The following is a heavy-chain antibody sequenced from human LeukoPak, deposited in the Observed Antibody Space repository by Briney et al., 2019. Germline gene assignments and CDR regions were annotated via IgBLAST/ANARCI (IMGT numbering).Heavy chain of an antibody. CDR3: ARAEYCSSTSCYTNWFDP. CDR1: GGSISSSSYY. D-gene: IGHD2-2*02. J-gene: IGHJ5*02. CDR2: IYYSGST. V-gene: IGHV4-39*07. Sequence: SETLSLTCTVSGGSISSSSYYWGWIRQPPGKGLEWIGSIYYSGSTYYNPSLKSRVTISVDTSKNQFSLKLSSVTAADTAVYYCARAEYCSSTSCYTNWFDPWGQGTLVTVSS.